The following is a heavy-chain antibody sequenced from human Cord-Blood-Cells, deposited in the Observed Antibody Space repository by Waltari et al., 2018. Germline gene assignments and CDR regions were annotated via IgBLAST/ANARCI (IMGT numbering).Heavy chain of an antibody. CDR1: GGTFSSDA. CDR3: ASCRGDGYNYCHYYYYYGMDV. CDR2: IIPIFGTA. V-gene: IGHV1-69*06. J-gene: IGHJ6*02. D-gene: IGHD5-12*01. Sequence: QVQLVQSGAEVKKPGSSVKVSCKASGGTFSSDAISRVRQAPGQGLEWMGGIIPIFGTANYAQKFQGRVTITAHKSTSTAYMELRSLRPEDTAVYYCASCRGDGYNYCHYYYYYGMDVWGQGTTVTVSS.